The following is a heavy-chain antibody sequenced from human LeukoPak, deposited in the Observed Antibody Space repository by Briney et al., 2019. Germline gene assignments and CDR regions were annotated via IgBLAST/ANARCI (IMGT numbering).Heavy chain of an antibody. CDR1: GGSISSGSYY. V-gene: IGHV4-61*02. D-gene: IGHD2-15*01. CDR2: IYTSGST. Sequence: PSETLSLTCTVSGGSISSGSYYWSWIRQPAGKGLEWIGRIYTSGSTNYNPSLKSRLTISVDTSKNQFSLKLSSVTAADTAVYYCTLVAATRPWYFDLWGRGTLVTVSS. J-gene: IGHJ2*01. CDR3: TLVAATRPWYFDL.